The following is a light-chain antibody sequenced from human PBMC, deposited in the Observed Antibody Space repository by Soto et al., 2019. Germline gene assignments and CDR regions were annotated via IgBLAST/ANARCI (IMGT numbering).Light chain of an antibody. J-gene: IGLJ3*02. Sequence: QSALTQPPSASGSPGQSVTISCTGTSSDVGGYNYVSWYQQHPGKAPKLMIYEVSKRPSGVPDRFSGSKSGNTASLTVSGLQTGDEADYYCGTWDSSLSAGRHWVFGGGTKVTVL. V-gene: IGLV2-8*01. CDR2: EVS. CDR1: SSDVGGYNY. CDR3: GTWDSSLSAGRHWV.